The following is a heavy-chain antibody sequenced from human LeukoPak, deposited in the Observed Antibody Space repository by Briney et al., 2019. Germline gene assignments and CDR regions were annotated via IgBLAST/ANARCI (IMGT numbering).Heavy chain of an antibody. D-gene: IGHD6-19*01. J-gene: IGHJ4*02. CDR2: IYYSGST. Sequence: SETLSLTCTVSGGSISSYYWSWIRQPPGKGLEWIGYIYYSGSTNYNPSLKSRVTISVDTSKNQFSLKLSSVTAADTAVYYCARLSPSPVAGYDYWGQGTLVTVSS. V-gene: IGHV4-59*08. CDR3: ARLSPSPVAGYDY. CDR1: GGSISSYY.